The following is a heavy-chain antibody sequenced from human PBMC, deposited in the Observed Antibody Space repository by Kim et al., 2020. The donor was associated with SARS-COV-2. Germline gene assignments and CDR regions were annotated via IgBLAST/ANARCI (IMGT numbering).Heavy chain of an antibody. CDR3: AKDAPYSSTCYDAFDI. Sequence: GGSLRLSCAASGFTFHNYAMHWVRQAPGKGLEWVSVISGDGGGTHYADSVKGRFTISRDNSKNSLYLQMKSLRIEDTGLYYCAKDAPYSSTCYDAFDIWGQGTMVTVSS. J-gene: IGHJ3*02. CDR2: ISGDGGGT. CDR1: GFTFHNYA. D-gene: IGHD6-13*01. V-gene: IGHV3-43*02.